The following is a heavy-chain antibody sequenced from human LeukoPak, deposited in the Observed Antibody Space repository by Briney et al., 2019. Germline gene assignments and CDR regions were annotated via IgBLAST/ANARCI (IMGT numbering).Heavy chain of an antibody. V-gene: IGHV4-59*01. J-gene: IGHJ5*02. CDR2: IYYSGST. CDR3: ARDGQVGATEFDP. D-gene: IGHD1-26*01. CDR1: GGSISSYC. Sequence: SETLSLTCTVSGGSISSYCWSWIRQPPGKGLEWIGYIYYSGSTNYNPSLKSRVTISVDTSKNQFSLKLSSVTAADTAVYYCARDGQVGATEFDPWGQGTLVTVSS.